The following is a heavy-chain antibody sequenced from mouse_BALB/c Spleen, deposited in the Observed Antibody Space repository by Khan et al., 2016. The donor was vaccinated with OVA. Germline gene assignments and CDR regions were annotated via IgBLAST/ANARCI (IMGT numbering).Heavy chain of an antibody. CDR2: TNPTNGRT. CDR1: GYTFTSYW. D-gene: IGHD1-1*01. Sequence: QVQLQQSGAELVKAGASVKMSCKASGYTFTSYWMHWVKQRLGQGLEWFAETNPTNGRTYYNEKFKSKATLTVDKSSSKAYMLLSGPTFEDSAVYCCARIKKIVATYFDYWGQGTTVTVSS. CDR3: ARIKKIVATYFDY. J-gene: IGHJ2*01. V-gene: IGHV1S81*02.